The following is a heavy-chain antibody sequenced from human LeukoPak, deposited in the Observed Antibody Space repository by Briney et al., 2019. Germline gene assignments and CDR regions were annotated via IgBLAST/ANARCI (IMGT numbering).Heavy chain of an antibody. CDR1: GGSISSYY. Sequence: SETLSLTCTDSGGSISSYYWSWIRQPPGKGLEWIGYIYYSGSTNYNPSLKSRVTISVDTSKNQFSLKLSSVTAADTAVYYCARDPYGDYFFDYWGQGTLVTVSS. V-gene: IGHV4-59*01. J-gene: IGHJ4*02. CDR3: ARDPYGDYFFDY. CDR2: IYYSGST. D-gene: IGHD4-17*01.